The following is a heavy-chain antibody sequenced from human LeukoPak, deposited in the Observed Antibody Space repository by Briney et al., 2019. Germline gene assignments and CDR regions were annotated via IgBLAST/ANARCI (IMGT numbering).Heavy chain of an antibody. CDR1: GFTFSSYA. V-gene: IGHV3-23*01. D-gene: IGHD3-10*01. Sequence: PGASLRLSCVASGFTFSSYAMSWVRQAPGKGLQWVSTISGSGGSTYYADSVKGRFTISRDNSKNTLYLQMNSLRAEDTAVYYCAKGPSYGSGSYYNPNWFDPWGQGTLVTVSS. CDR3: AKGPSYGSGSYYNPNWFDP. J-gene: IGHJ5*02. CDR2: ISGSGGST.